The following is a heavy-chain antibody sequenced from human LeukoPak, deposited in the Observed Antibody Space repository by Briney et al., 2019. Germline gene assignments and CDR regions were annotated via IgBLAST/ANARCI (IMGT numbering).Heavy chain of an antibody. CDR2: ISAYNGNT. CDR1: GYTFTSYG. V-gene: IGHV1-18*01. D-gene: IGHD6-19*01. Sequence: ASVKVSCKASGYTFTSYGISSVPQAPGQRLEWMGWISAYNGNTNYAQTPQGRVTITTDTSTSTAYMELSSLRSDDTAVYYWAREDSSGSYYYYDGMDVWGQGTTVTVSS. CDR3: AREDSSGSYYYYDGMDV. J-gene: IGHJ6*02.